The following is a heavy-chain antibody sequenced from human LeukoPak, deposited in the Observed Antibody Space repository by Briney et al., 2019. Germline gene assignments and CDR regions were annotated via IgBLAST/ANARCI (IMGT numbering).Heavy chain of an antibody. D-gene: IGHD6-6*01. CDR2: IYHSGST. J-gene: IGHJ4*02. CDR1: GGSISSSNW. CDR3: ARGGSSSSGSFDY. Sequence: SETLSLTCAVSGGSISSSNWWSWVRQPPGKGLEWIGEIYHSGSTNYNPSLKSRVTISVDKSKNQFSLKLSSVTAADTAVYYCARGGSSSSGSFDYWGQGTLVTVSS. V-gene: IGHV4-4*02.